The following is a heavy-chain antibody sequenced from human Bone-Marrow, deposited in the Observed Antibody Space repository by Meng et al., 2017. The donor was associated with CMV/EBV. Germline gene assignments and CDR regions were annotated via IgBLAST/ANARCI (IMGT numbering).Heavy chain of an antibody. D-gene: IGHD3-3*01. CDR3: ARDPRFLGATNYYYYYRMDV. V-gene: IGHV1-69*05. J-gene: IGHJ6*02. CDR1: GGSFSSYA. CDR2: IIPIFGTA. Sequence: SVKVSCKASGGSFSSYAISWVRQAPGQGLEWMGGIIPIFGTANYAQKFQGRVTITTDESKSTAYMELSSLRSEDTAVYYCARDPRFLGATNYYYYYRMDVWCQGTTLSVSS.